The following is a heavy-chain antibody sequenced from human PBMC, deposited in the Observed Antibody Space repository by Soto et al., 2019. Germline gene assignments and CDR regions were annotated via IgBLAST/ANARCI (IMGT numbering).Heavy chain of an antibody. CDR1: GGTFSNYA. D-gene: IGHD6-19*01. V-gene: IGHV1-69*01. CDR3: AGDGIGIAVAGTYNGMDV. CDR2: IIPIFGTA. J-gene: IGHJ6*02. Sequence: QVQLVQSGAEVKKPGSSVKVSCKASGGTFSNYAISWVRQAPGQGLEWMGGIIPIFGTANNPQKFQGRVTITADESTSTAYMELSSLRSEDTAVYYCAGDGIGIAVAGTYNGMDVWGQGTTVTVSS.